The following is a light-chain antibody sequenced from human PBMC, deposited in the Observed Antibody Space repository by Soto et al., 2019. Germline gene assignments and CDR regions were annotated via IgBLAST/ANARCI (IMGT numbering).Light chain of an antibody. CDR3: AAWDDSLNGVV. V-gene: IGLV1-36*01. CDR2: YDD. J-gene: IGLJ3*02. Sequence: QSVLTQPPSVSGAPRQRVTISCSGSISNIGNNEVNWYQQFPGKAPKLLIYYDDLRPSGVSARFSGSKSGASASLAISGLQSEDEAVYYCAAWDDSLNGVVFGGGTKLTVL. CDR1: ISNIGNNE.